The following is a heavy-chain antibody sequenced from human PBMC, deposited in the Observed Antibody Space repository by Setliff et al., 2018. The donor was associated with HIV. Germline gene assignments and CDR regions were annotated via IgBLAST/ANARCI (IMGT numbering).Heavy chain of an antibody. CDR2: MNPNSDHR. V-gene: IGHV1-8*01. J-gene: IGHJ4*02. CDR1: GHTFTNYD. D-gene: IGHD3-9*01. Sequence: ASVKVSCKPSGHTFTNYDIHWMRRATGQGLEWMGWMNPNSDHRGYAQKFQGRLTMTKDTSTSTVYMELSSLKSDDTAVYYCASGCLIGGSGPCRNFEFWGQGTLVTVSS. CDR3: ASGCLIGGSGPCRNFEF.